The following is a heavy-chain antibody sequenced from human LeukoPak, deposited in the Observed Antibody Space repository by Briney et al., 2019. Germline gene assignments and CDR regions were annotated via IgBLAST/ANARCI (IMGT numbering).Heavy chain of an antibody. CDR2: ISSSSSYI. CDR1: GFTFSSYS. V-gene: IGHV3-21*04. D-gene: IGHD3-10*01. Sequence: PGGSLRLSCAASGFTFSSYSMNWVRQAPGKGLEWVSSISSSSSYIYYADSVKGRFTISRDNSKNTLYLQMNSLRAEDTAVYYCARVAGSGSYYLHWGQGTLVTVSS. CDR3: ARVAGSGSYYLH. J-gene: IGHJ1*01.